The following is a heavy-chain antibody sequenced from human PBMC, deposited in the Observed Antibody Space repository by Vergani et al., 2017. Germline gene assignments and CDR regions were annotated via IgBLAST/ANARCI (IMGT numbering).Heavy chain of an antibody. CDR3: ARVGHIVAVTGEGPSLDL. Sequence: QVQLPESGPGLVKPSETLSLICTVSGASINDYYWGWIRQPPGKGLEWIGYTYYSGATSYNPSLKSRVTISIDKSRKNFSLTVKSVTAADTATYFCARVGHIVAVTGEGPSLDLWGHGTLVTVSS. CDR2: TYYSGAT. D-gene: IGHD2-21*02. V-gene: IGHV4-59*01. CDR1: GASINDYY. J-gene: IGHJ2*01.